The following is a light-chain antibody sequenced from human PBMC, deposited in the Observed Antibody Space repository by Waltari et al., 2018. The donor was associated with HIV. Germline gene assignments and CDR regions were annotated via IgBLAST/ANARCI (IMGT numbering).Light chain of an antibody. CDR2: QDS. J-gene: IGLJ1*01. CDR1: TLGNRF. CDR3: QAWDSNTFV. Sequence: DLSQPASVSVSPGQTATVTCSGDTLGNRFVCWYRQKSGQSPELIIYQDSRRPSGSSDRFSGSTSGNKATLTIRGTQSIDEGDYYCQAWDSNTFVFGSGTRVTVL. V-gene: IGLV3-1*01.